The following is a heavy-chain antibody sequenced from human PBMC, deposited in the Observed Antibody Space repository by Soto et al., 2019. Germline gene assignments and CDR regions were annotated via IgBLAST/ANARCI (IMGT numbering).Heavy chain of an antibody. V-gene: IGHV3-23*01. CDR1: GFTFSSYA. Sequence: GESLKISCAASGFTFSSYAMSWVRQAPGKGLEWVSAISGSGGSTYYADSVKGRFTISRDNSKNTLYLQMNSLRSEDTAVYYCAKPLLSGDSLFDYWGQGTLVTVSS. J-gene: IGHJ4*02. D-gene: IGHD1-26*01. CDR3: AKPLLSGDSLFDY. CDR2: ISGSGGST.